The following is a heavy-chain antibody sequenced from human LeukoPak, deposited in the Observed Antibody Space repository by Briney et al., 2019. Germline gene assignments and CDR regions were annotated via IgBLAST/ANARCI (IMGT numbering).Heavy chain of an antibody. CDR1: GGSISTSTYH. D-gene: IGHD3-10*01. CDR3: ARQPRPGVRSWFDP. CDR2: IYYSGST. Sequence: PSETLSLTCTVSGGSISTSTYHWGWIRQPPGKGLEWIGSIYYSGSTYYNPSLKSRVTISVDTSKNQFSLKLSSVSAADTAVYYCARQPRPGVRSWFDPWGQGTLVTVSS. J-gene: IGHJ5*02. V-gene: IGHV4-39*01.